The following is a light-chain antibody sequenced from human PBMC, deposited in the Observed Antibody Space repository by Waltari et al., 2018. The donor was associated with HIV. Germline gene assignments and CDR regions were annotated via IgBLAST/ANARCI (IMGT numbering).Light chain of an antibody. V-gene: IGKV3-20*01. CDR2: GAS. Sequence: PGDRATLSCRASQSVSSSYLAWYQQKPGQAPRLLIYGASSRATGIPDRFSGSGSGTDFTLTISRLEPEDFAVYYCQQYGNSPDSFGQGTKLEIK. CDR1: QSVSSSY. CDR3: QQYGNSPDS. J-gene: IGKJ2*03.